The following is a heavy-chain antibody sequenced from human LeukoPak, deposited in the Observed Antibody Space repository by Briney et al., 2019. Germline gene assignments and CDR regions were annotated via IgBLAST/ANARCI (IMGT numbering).Heavy chain of an antibody. CDR3: AGRDCGTSCYRGLLQF. J-gene: IGHJ4*02. V-gene: IGHV3-30*02. Sequence: GGSLRLSCAASGFTFNSYGMHWVRQPPGKGLEWVAFTRYDESLKYYADSVKGRFTISRDNSKNTLYLHMNSLRAEDTAVYYCAGRDCGTSCYRGLLQFWGQGTLVTVSS. CDR1: GFTFNSYG. CDR2: TRYDESLK. D-gene: IGHD2-2*02.